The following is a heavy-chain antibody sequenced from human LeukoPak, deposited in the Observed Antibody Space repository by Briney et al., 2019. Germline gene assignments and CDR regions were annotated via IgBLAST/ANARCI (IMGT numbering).Heavy chain of an antibody. CDR2: LSGSAGST. D-gene: IGHD3-3*01. V-gene: IGHV3-23*01. CDR1: GFTFDDYT. CDR3: ASEDFWSDYDY. Sequence: GGSLRLSCAASGFTFDDYTMHWVRQAPGKGLEWVSALSGSAGSTYYADSVTGRFTISRDNAKNSLYLHMNSLRAEDTAVYYCASEDFWSDYDYWGQGTLVTVSS. J-gene: IGHJ4*02.